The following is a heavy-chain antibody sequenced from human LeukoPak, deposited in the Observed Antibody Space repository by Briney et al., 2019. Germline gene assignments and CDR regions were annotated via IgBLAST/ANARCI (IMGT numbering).Heavy chain of an antibody. CDR1: GYTFTGYY. Sequence: GASVMVSCKASGYTFTGYYMHWVRQAPGQGLEWMGWISAYNGKTNYAQKLQGRVTMTTDTSTSTAYMELRSLRSDDTAVYYCARGPATTSDYWGQGTLVTVSS. J-gene: IGHJ4*02. D-gene: IGHD5-12*01. CDR3: ARGPATTSDY. CDR2: ISAYNGKT. V-gene: IGHV1-18*04.